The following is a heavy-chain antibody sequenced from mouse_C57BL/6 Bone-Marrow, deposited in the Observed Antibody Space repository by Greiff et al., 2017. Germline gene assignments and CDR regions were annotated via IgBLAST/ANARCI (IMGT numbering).Heavy chain of an antibody. CDR3: ARRDYYGSSYVENYAMDY. V-gene: IGHV1-4*01. D-gene: IGHD1-1*01. Sequence: VKLVESGAELARPGASVKMSCKASGYTFTSYTMHWVKQRPGQGLEWIGYINPSSGYTKYNQKFKDKATLTADKSSSTAYMQLSSLTSEDSAVYYCARRDYYGSSYVENYAMDYWGQGTSVTVSS. J-gene: IGHJ4*01. CDR1: GYTFTSYT. CDR2: INPSSGYT.